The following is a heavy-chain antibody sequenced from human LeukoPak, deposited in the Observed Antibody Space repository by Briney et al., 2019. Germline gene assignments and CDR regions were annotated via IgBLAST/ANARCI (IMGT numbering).Heavy chain of an antibody. V-gene: IGHV4-59*08. J-gene: IGHJ5*02. D-gene: IGHD3-3*01. CDR3: ARHVGGGGVLRFDP. Sequence: SETLSLTCTVSGGSISGYYWSWVRQPPGKGLEWIGYIYYSGSTNYNPSLKSRVTILVDTSKNQFSLKLTSVTAADTAVCYCARHVGGGGVLRFDPWGQGTLVTVSS. CDR2: IYYSGST. CDR1: GGSISGYY.